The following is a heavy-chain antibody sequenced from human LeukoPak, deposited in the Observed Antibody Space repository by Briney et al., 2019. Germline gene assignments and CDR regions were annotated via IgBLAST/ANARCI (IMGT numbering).Heavy chain of an antibody. Sequence: PSETLSLTCSVSGYSISSAYYWGWIRQPPGKGLQWIGIIYHSGNTYYNPSFKSRITMSLHTSRNQFSLKLSSVTAADTAVYYCARRRPDKALVTGYFDPWGQGTLVTVSS. V-gene: IGHV4-38-2*01. CDR2: IYHSGNT. CDR3: ARRRPDKALVTGYFDP. D-gene: IGHD5-18*01. J-gene: IGHJ5*02. CDR1: GYSISSAYY.